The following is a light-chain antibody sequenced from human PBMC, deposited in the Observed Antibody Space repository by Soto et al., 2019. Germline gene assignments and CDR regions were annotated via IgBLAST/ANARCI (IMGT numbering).Light chain of an antibody. CDR1: QDISNR. V-gene: IGKV1D-16*01. CDR2: AAS. Sequence: DIQMTQSPSSLSASVGDRVTITCRASQDISNRLAWFQQKPEKAPKSLIYAASRLQSGVPSRFSASGSGTDFSLTISSLQPKDFATYYCHQYNSYPFTFGPGTKVDIK. CDR3: HQYNSYPFT. J-gene: IGKJ3*01.